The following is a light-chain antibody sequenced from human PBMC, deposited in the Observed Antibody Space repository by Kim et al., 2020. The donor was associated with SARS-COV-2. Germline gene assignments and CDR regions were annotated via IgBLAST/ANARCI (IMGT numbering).Light chain of an antibody. CDR3: CSYISGTISV. J-gene: IGLJ2*01. CDR1: SSDVGKYNL. CDR2: DVS. V-gene: IGLV2-23*02. Sequence: QSALTQPLSVSGSPGQSVTISCTGTSSDVGKYNLVSWYQQHPDKAPKFIIYDVSKRPSGVSPRFSGAKSGNTAYLTISGLQAEDEADYYCCSYISGTISVFGGGTKVTVL.